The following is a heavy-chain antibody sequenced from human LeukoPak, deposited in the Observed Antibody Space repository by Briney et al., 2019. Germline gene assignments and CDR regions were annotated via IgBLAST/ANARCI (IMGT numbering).Heavy chain of an antibody. J-gene: IGHJ3*02. Sequence: SETLSLTCTVSGGSLSSGDYYWSWIRQPPGKGLEWIGYIYYSGSTYYNPSLKSRVTISVDTSKNQFSLKLSSVTAADTAVYYCARESYYDSSGYPDAFDIWGQGTMVTVSS. CDR3: ARESYYDSSGYPDAFDI. CDR1: GGSLSSGDYY. CDR2: IYYSGST. V-gene: IGHV4-30-4*01. D-gene: IGHD3-22*01.